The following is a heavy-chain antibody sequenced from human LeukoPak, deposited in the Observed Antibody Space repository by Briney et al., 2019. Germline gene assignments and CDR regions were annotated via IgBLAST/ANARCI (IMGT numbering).Heavy chain of an antibody. CDR2: ISNSRST. J-gene: IGHJ6*03. Sequence: SETLSLTCTVSGGSISSHYWTWIRQSPAKGLEWIGDISNSRSTSYNPSLKSRVTISIDTSKNQFSLKLSSVTAADTAVYYCGRDALVGYFSYYYMDVWGKGTTVTVSS. V-gene: IGHV4-59*11. D-gene: IGHD2-15*01. CDR1: GGSISSHY. CDR3: GRDALVGYFSYYYMDV.